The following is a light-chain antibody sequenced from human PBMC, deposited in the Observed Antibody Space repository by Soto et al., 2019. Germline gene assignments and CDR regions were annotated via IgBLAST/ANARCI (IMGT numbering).Light chain of an antibody. CDR2: DNV. V-gene: IGLV1-51*01. Sequence: QSVLTQPPSVSAAPGQKVTISCSGSSSNIGGNSVSWYQHLPGTAPKILIYDNVKRPSGIPDRFSGFKSGASATLGITGLQTGDEADYYCGSWDTSLSLCYVFGTGTKVTVL. J-gene: IGLJ1*01. CDR3: GSWDTSLSLCYV. CDR1: SSNIGGNS.